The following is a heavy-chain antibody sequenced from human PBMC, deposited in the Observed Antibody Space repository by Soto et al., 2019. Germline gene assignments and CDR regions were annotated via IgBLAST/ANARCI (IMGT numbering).Heavy chain of an antibody. CDR3: SRDDSDWFFN. V-gene: IGHV3-23*01. CDR1: GFTFSSFA. CDR2: ISGSGGST. J-gene: IGHJ4*02. Sequence: GGSLRLSCAASGFTFSSFAMSWVRQAPGKGLEWVSAISGSGGSTYYADSVKGRFTISRDNSKNTLYLQMNSLESEDTAVYYCSRDDSDWFFNWGRGTLVTVSS. D-gene: IGHD3-9*01.